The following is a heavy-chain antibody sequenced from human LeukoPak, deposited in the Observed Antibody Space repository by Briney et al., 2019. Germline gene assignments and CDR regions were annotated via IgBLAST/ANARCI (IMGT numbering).Heavy chain of an antibody. J-gene: IGHJ6*02. CDR1: GGTFSSYA. D-gene: IGHD3-22*01. Sequence: GASVKVSCKASGGTFSSYAISWVRQAPGRGLEWMGRIIPILGIANYAQKFQGRVTITADKSTSTAYMELSSLRSEDTAVYYCARVNYYDSSGPKYGMDVWGQGTTVTVSS. CDR3: ARVNYYDSSGPKYGMDV. V-gene: IGHV1-69*04. CDR2: IIPILGIA.